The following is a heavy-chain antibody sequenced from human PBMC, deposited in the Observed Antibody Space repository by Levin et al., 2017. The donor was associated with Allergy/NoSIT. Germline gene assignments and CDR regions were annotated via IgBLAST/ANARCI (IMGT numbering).Heavy chain of an antibody. J-gene: IGHJ3*02. V-gene: IGHV3-9*01. D-gene: IGHD3-10*01. CDR1: GFTFDDYA. CDR2: ISWNSGSI. Sequence: PGGSLRLSCAASGFTFDDYAMHWVRQAPGKGLEWVSGISWNSGSIGYADSVKGRFTNSRDNAKNSLYLQMNSLRTEDTALYYCARDNIGLPDAFDIWGQGTMVIVSS. CDR3: ARDNIGLPDAFDI.